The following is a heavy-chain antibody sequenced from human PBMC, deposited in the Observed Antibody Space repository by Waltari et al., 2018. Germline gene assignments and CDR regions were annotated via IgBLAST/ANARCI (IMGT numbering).Heavy chain of an antibody. CDR2: IYYSGST. D-gene: IGHD4-17*01. V-gene: IGHV4-30-4*08. J-gene: IGHJ5*02. CDR1: GGSISSGDYY. CDR3: ARVGSRGLRWTPHGFDP. Sequence: QVQLQESGPGLVKPSQTLSLPCTVSGGSISSGDYYWSWIRQPPGKGLEWIGYIYYSGSTYYNPSLKSRVTISVDTSKNQFSLKLSSVTAADTAVYYCARVGSRGLRWTPHGFDPWGQGTLVTVSS.